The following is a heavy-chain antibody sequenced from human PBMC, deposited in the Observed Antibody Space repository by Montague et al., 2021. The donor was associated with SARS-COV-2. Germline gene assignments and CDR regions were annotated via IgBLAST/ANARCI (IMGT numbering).Heavy chain of an antibody. CDR2: ISSESTYI. CDR3: ARFETSKFYSSGVDV. D-gene: IGHD2-15*01. V-gene: IGHV3-21*01. J-gene: IGHJ6*02. Sequence: SLRLSCAASGFTFSSFSMNWVRQAPGKRLDWVASISSESTYILYAESVRGRFTVSRDNAQNLLFLQMNSLRAEDTALYYCARFETSKFYSSGVDVWGQGTTVTVSS. CDR1: GFTFSSFS.